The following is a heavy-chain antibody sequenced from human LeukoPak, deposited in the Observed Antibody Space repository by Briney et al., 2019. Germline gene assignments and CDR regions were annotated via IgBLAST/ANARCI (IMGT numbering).Heavy chain of an antibody. J-gene: IGHJ4*02. D-gene: IGHD3-22*01. CDR2: INHSGST. CDR3: ARFGYYSPGY. Sequence: PSETLSLTCAVYGGSFSGYYWSWIRQPPGKGLEWIGEINHSGSTNYNPSLKSRVTISVDTSKNQFSLKLSSVTAADTAVYYCARFGYYSPGYWGQGTLVTVSS. V-gene: IGHV4-34*01. CDR1: GGSFSGYY.